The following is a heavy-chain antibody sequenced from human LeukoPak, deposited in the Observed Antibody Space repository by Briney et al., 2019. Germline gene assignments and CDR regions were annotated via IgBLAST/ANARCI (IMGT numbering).Heavy chain of an antibody. Sequence: SETLSLTCTVSGGSISSYYWSWIRQPPGKGLEWIGYTHYSGSTKYNPSLKSRLTISVVSSKNQFSLRLSSVTAADTAVYFCARGAAGTGAADYWGQGTLVTVSS. D-gene: IGHD6-13*01. CDR2: THYSGST. CDR3: ARGAAGTGAADY. J-gene: IGHJ4*02. CDR1: GGSISSYY. V-gene: IGHV4-59*01.